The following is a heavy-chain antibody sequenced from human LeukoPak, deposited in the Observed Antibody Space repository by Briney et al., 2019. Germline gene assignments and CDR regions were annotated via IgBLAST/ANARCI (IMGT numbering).Heavy chain of an antibody. CDR1: GGSFSGYY. CDR3: AREGTAMAPYYFDY. V-gene: IGHV4-59*12. Sequence: SETLSLTCAVYGGSFSGYYWSWIRQPPGKGLEWIGYIYYSGSTNYNPSLKSRVTISVDTSKNQFSLKLSSVTAADTAVYYCAREGTAMAPYYFDYWGQGTLVTVSS. J-gene: IGHJ4*02. CDR2: IYYSGST. D-gene: IGHD5-18*01.